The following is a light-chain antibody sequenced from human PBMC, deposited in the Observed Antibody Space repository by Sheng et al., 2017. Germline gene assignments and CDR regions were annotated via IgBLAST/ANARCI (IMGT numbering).Light chain of an antibody. J-gene: IGKJ2*01. CDR1: QGISDS. Sequence: DIQMTQSPSSLSASVGDRVTITCRASQGISDSLAWYQQKPGKAPKLLVYAASRLQNGVPSRFSGSGSGTDFTLTIGSLQPEDFATYYCQQYYSTLYTFGQGTKLEIK. CDR2: AAS. CDR3: QQYYSTLYT. V-gene: IGKV1-NL1*01.